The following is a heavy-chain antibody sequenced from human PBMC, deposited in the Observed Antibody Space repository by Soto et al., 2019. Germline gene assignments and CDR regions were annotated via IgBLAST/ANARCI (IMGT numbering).Heavy chain of an antibody. CDR2: ISSSGSTI. CDR3: ARVKYSNYRYYYYYYYMDV. V-gene: IGHV3-11*01. J-gene: IGHJ6*03. D-gene: IGHD4-4*01. CDR1: GFTFSDYY. Sequence: PGGSLRLSCAASGFTFSDYYMSWIRQAPGKGLEWVSYISSSGSTIYYADSVKGRFTISRDNAKNSLYLQMNSLRAEDTAVYYCARVKYSNYRYYYYYYYMDVWGKGTTVTVSS.